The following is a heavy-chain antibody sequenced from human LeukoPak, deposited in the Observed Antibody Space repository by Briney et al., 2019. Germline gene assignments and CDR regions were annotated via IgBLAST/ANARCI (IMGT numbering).Heavy chain of an antibody. CDR1: GGSISSGSYY. V-gene: IGHV4-61*02. J-gene: IGHJ2*01. Sequence: SQTLSLTCTVSGGSISSGSYYWSWIRQPAGKGLEWIGRIYTSGSTNYNPSLKSRVTISVDTSKNQFSLKLSSETAADTAVYYCSRSLTIFGVGSWYFDLWGRGTLVTVSS. D-gene: IGHD3-3*01. CDR3: SRSLTIFGVGSWYFDL. CDR2: IYTSGST.